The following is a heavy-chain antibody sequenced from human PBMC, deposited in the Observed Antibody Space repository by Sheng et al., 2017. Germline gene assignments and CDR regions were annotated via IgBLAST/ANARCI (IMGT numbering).Heavy chain of an antibody. CDR1: GFTVSSNY. CDR2: IYSGGST. J-gene: IGHJ4*02. CDR3: ARTSSIAARPAFDRFDY. V-gene: IGHV3-53*01. D-gene: IGHD6-6*01. Sequence: EVQLVESGGGLIQPWGGPLRLSCAASGFTVSSNYMSWVRQAPGKGLEWVSVIYSGGSTYYADSVKGRFTISRDNSKNTLYLQMNSLRAEDTAVYYCARTSSIAARPAFDRFDYWGQGTLVTVSS.